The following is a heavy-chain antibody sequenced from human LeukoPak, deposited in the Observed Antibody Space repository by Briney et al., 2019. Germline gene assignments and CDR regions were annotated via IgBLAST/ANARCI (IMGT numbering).Heavy chain of an antibody. J-gene: IGHJ4*02. CDR3: ARGGVAGTTFDY. V-gene: IGHV4-59*01. D-gene: IGHD6-19*01. CDR2: IYYSGST. CDR1: GGSISSYY. Sequence: SETLSLTCTVSGGSISSYYWSWIRQPPGKGLEWIGYIYYSGSTNYNPSLKSRVTISVDTYKNQFSLKLSSVTAADTAVYYCARGGVAGTTFDYWGQGTLVTVSS.